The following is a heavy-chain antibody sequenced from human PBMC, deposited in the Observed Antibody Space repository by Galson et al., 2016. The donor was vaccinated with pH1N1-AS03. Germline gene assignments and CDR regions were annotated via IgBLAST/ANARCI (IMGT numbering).Heavy chain of an antibody. V-gene: IGHV1-2*02. CDR2: INPNSGGT. CDR3: ARGDYFGSGTYKPYYAMDV. D-gene: IGHD3-10*01. Sequence: VKVSCKASGYTFTEYYMYWVRQAPGRGLECMGWINPNSGGTKSAQKFQGRVTMTRDTSINTAYMELSSLRSDDTAVYYCARGDYFGSGTYKPYYAMDVWGQGTTVTVSS. J-gene: IGHJ6*02. CDR1: GYTFTEYY.